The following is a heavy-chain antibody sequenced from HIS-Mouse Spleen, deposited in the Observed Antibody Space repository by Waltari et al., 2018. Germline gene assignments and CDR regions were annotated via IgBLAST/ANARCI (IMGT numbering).Heavy chain of an antibody. Sequence: QLQLQESGPGLVKPSETLSLTCTVSGGSISSSSYYWGWIRQPPGKGLEWIGSIYYSGRTYNTPSVKCRVTISGDTPKNQFSLKLSSVTAADTAVYYCAREIPYSSSWYDWYFDLWGRGTLVTVSS. D-gene: IGHD6-13*01. J-gene: IGHJ2*01. V-gene: IGHV4-39*07. CDR1: GGSISSSSYY. CDR3: AREIPYSSSWYDWYFDL. CDR2: IYYSGRT.